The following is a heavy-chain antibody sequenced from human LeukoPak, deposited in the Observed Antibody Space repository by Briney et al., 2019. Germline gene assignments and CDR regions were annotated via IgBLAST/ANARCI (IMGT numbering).Heavy chain of an antibody. J-gene: IGHJ4*02. V-gene: IGHV3-74*01. CDR2: INSNGRST. Sequence: GRSLRLSCAASGFTFSSYGMHWVRQAPGKGLVWVSRINSNGRSTSYADSVKGRFTISRDNAKNTLYLEMNNLRAEDTAVYYCTRDVWGDRENYFDCWGQGTLVTVSS. CDR3: TRDVWGDRENYFDC. CDR1: GFTFSSYG. D-gene: IGHD2-8*01.